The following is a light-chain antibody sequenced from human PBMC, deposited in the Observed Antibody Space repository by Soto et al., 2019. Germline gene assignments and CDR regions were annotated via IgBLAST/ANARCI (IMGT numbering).Light chain of an antibody. CDR1: SSDVGGYNY. Sequence: QSALTQPASVSGSPGQSITISCTGTSSDVGGYNYVSWYQQHPGKAPKLMIYEVSYRPSGVSNRFSGSNSGNTASLTISGLQAEDEADYYCSSYTSSSTLVFGVGTKLTVL. CDR3: SSYTSSSTLV. J-gene: IGLJ2*01. V-gene: IGLV2-14*01. CDR2: EVS.